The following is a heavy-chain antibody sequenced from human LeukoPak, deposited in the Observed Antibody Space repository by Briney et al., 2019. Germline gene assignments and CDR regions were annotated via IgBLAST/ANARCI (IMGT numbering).Heavy chain of an antibody. CDR3: ARAQRNIVVVPAAPTY. CDR1: GYTFTGYY. V-gene: IGHV1-2*02. Sequence: GATVKVSCKASGYTFTGYYMHWVRQAPGQGLEWMGWINPNSGGTNYAQKFQGRVTMTRDTSISTAYMELSRLRSDDTAVYYCARAQRNIVVVPAAPTYWGQGTLVTVSS. J-gene: IGHJ4*02. D-gene: IGHD2-2*01. CDR2: INPNSGGT.